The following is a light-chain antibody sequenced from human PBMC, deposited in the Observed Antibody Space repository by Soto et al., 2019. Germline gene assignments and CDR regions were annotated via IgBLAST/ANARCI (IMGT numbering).Light chain of an antibody. V-gene: IGLV2-23*02. Sequence: ALTQPASVSGSPGQSITISCTGTSSDVGSYNLVSWYQQHPGKAPKLMIYEVSKRPSGVSNRSSGSKSGNTASLTIFGLQAEDEADYYCCSYAGSSTSFGTGTKVTVL. CDR3: CSYAGSSTS. CDR2: EVS. CDR1: SSDVGSYNL. J-gene: IGLJ1*01.